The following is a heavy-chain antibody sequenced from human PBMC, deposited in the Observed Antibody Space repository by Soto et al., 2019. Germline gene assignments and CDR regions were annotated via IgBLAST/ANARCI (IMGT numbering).Heavy chain of an antibody. J-gene: IGHJ4*02. V-gene: IGHV1-18*01. CDR1: GSTFTTYG. D-gene: IGHD1-1*01. CDR3: ARGRYGDY. CDR2: ISAHNGNT. Sequence: QVHLVQSGAEVKKPGASVKVSCKGSGSTFTTYGITWVRQAPGQGLEWMGWISAHNGNTNYAQKLQGRVTVTRDTSTSTAYMELRSLRSDDTAVYYCARGRYGDYWGQGALVTVSS.